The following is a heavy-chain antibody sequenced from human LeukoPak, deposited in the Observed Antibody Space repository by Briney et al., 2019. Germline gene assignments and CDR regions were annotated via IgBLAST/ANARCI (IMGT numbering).Heavy chain of an antibody. CDR1: GYTFTGYY. D-gene: IGHD4-17*01. CDR3: ARGDSYGDLDY. Sequence: ASVKVSCKASGYTFTGYYLHWVRLAPGQGLGWMGWLNPNSGGTNYAQDFQGRVTMTRDTSISTAYMELSRLTSDDTAVYYCARGDSYGDLDYWGQGTLVTVSS. V-gene: IGHV1-2*02. J-gene: IGHJ4*02. CDR2: LNPNSGGT.